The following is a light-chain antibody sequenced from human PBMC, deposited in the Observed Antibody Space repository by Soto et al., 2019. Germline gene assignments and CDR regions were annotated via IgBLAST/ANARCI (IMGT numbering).Light chain of an antibody. V-gene: IGKV1-39*01. CDR3: QQSYSTPLYT. CDR2: AAS. J-gene: IGKJ2*01. Sequence: DIQMTQSPSSLSASVGDRVTITCRASQSISSYLNWYQQKPGKAPKLLIYAASSLQSGVPSRFSGSGSGTDFTLTISSLQHEDFATYYCQQSYSTPLYTFGQGTSWRSN. CDR1: QSISSY.